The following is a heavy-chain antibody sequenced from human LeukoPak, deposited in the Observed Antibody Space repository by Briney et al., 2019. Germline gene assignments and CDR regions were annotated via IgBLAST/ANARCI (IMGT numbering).Heavy chain of an antibody. CDR3: ATSVDTALVGYFDY. V-gene: IGHV3-21*01. J-gene: IGHJ4*02. D-gene: IGHD5-18*01. CDR1: GFTFSSYS. Sequence: PGGSLRLSCAASGFTFSSYSMNWVRQAPGKGLEWVSSISSSSSYIYYADSVKGRFTISRDNAKNSLYLQMNSLRAEDTAVYYCATSVDTALVGYFDYWGQGTLVTVSS. CDR2: ISSSSSYI.